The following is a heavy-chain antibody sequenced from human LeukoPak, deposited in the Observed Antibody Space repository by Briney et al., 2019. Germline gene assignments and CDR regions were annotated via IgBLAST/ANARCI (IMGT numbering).Heavy chain of an antibody. Sequence: PGGSLRLSCAASGFTFSSYAMSWVRQAPGKGLEWVSYISSRSRDIYYADSVKGRLTISRDNGKNSLYLQMNSLRDEDTAVYYCARLETHWNYWYFDLWGRGTLVTVSS. V-gene: IGHV3-48*02. CDR3: ARLETHWNYWYFDL. CDR1: GFTFSSYA. D-gene: IGHD1-1*01. J-gene: IGHJ2*01. CDR2: ISSRSRDI.